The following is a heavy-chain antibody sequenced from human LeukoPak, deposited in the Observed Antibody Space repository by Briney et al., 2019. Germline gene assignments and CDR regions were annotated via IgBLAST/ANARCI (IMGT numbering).Heavy chain of an antibody. V-gene: IGHV3-30-3*01. D-gene: IGHD3-22*01. CDR2: ISYDGSNK. Sequence: GGSLRLSCAASGFTFSSYAMHWVRQAPGKGLEWVAVISYDGSNKYYADSVKGRFTISRDNSKNTLYLQTNSLRAEDTAVYYCARGSRHYYYDSSGYYYSGSGRTLDYWGQGTLVTVSS. J-gene: IGHJ4*02. CDR1: GFTFSSYA. CDR3: ARGSRHYYYDSSGYYYSGSGRTLDY.